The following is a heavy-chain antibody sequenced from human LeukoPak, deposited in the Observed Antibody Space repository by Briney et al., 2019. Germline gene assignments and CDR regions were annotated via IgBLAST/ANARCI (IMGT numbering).Heavy chain of an antibody. CDR1: GYTFTSYG. V-gene: IGHV1-18*01. D-gene: IGHD3-10*01. J-gene: IGHJ5*02. Sequence: ASVKVSCKASGYTFTSYGISWVRQAPGQGLEWMGWISAYNGNTNYAQKLQGRVTMTTDTSTSTAYMELRSLRSDDTAVYYCARAVYYGSGTTNWFDPWGQGTLVTVSS. CDR2: ISAYNGNT. CDR3: ARAVYYGSGTTNWFDP.